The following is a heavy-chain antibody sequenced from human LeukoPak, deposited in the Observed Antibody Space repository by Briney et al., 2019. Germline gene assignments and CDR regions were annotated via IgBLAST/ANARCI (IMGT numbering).Heavy chain of an antibody. CDR1: GGTFNSYG. D-gene: IGHD6-13*01. V-gene: IGHV1-69*05. CDR3: ARATLSRFSNS. CDR2: VIPILGTT. Sequence: SVKVSCKTSGGTFNSYGFSWVRQAPGQGLEWMGGVIPILGTTKYAQKFQGRVTITTDESTSTVYMKLNSLRSEDTAVYYCARATLSRFSNSWGQGTLVTVSS. J-gene: IGHJ4*02.